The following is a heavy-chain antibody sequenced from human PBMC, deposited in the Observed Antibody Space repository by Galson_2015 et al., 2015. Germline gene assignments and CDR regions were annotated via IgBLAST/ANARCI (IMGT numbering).Heavy chain of an antibody. CDR1: GFTFDDYA. Sequence: SLRLSCAASGFTFDDYAMHWVRQAPGKGLEWVSGISWNSGSIGYADSVKGRFTISRDNAKNSLYLQMNSLRAEDTALYYCAKDIGPRVYCSSTSCYGLAFDIWGQGTMVTVSS. D-gene: IGHD2-2*01. V-gene: IGHV3-9*01. J-gene: IGHJ3*02. CDR2: ISWNSGSI. CDR3: AKDIGPRVYCSSTSCYGLAFDI.